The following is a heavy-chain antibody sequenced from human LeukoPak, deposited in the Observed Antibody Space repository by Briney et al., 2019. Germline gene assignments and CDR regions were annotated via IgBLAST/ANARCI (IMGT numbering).Heavy chain of an antibody. V-gene: IGHV4-38-2*01. CDR3: ARSTSCYKCYYYMDV. J-gene: IGHJ6*03. D-gene: IGHD2-2*02. Sequence: SETLSLTCAVSGYSISSGYYWGWIRQPPGKGLEWIGSIYHSGSTYYNPSLKSRVTISVDTSKNQFSLKLSSVTAADTAVYYCARSTSCYKCYYYMDVWGKGTTVTVSS. CDR2: IYHSGST. CDR1: GYSISSGYY.